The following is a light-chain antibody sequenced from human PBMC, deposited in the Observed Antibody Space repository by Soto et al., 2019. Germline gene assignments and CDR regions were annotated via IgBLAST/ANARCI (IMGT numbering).Light chain of an antibody. J-gene: IGKJ2*01. Sequence: DIVMTQSPDSLAVSLGERATINCKSSQSVLYSSNNKNYLAWFQQKPGQPPKLLIYWASTRESGVPDRFSGSGSGTEFALTITSLQAEDVAVYYCHQFFGTPYTFGQGTKLEIK. CDR1: QSVLYSSNNKNY. CDR3: HQFFGTPYT. CDR2: WAS. V-gene: IGKV4-1*01.